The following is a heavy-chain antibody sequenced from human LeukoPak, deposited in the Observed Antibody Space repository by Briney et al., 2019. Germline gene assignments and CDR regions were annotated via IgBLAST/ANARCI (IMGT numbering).Heavy chain of an antibody. CDR2: FDPEDGET. J-gene: IGHJ4*02. Sequence: ASVKVSCKVSGYTLTELSMHWVRQAPGRGLEWMGGFDPEDGETIYAQKFQGRVTMTEDTSTDTAYMELSSLRSEDTAVYYCATRHDYGDYDLDYWGQGTLVTVSS. CDR1: GYTLTELS. D-gene: IGHD4-17*01. CDR3: ATRHDYGDYDLDY. V-gene: IGHV1-24*01.